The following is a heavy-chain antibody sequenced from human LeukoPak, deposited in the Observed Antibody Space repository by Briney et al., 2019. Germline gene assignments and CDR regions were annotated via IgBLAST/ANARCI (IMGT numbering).Heavy chain of an antibody. V-gene: IGHV3-74*01. Sequence: GGSLRLSCAASGFTFSSYWMHWVRQAPGKGLVWVSRINTDGSSTSYADSVKGRFTISRDNAKNTLYLQMDSLRAEDTAVYYCARDFQIAAAGPVDYWGQGTLVTVSS. CDR2: INTDGSST. J-gene: IGHJ4*02. CDR1: GFTFSSYW. CDR3: ARDFQIAAAGPVDY. D-gene: IGHD6-13*01.